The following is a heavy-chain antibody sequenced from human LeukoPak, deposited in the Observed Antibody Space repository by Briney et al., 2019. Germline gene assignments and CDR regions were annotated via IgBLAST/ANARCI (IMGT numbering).Heavy chain of an antibody. V-gene: IGHV4-31*03. CDR2: IYYSGST. CDR1: GGSISSGGYY. J-gene: IGHJ5*02. Sequence: PSETLSLTCTVSGGSISSGGYYWSWIRQHPGKGLEWIGYIYYSGSTYYNPSLKSRVTISVDTSKNQFSLKLSSVTAADTAVYYCAREVRVNDILTGDNWFDPWGQGTLVTVSS. CDR3: AREVRVNDILTGDNWFDP. D-gene: IGHD3-9*01.